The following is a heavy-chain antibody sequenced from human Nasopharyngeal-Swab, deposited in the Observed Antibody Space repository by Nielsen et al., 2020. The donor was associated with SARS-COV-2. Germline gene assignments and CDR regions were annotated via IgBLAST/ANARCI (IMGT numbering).Heavy chain of an antibody. CDR1: GFTFSSYS. V-gene: IGHV3-21*01. D-gene: IGHD1-26*01. CDR3: ARSVGSFYGQGAFDI. Sequence: GESLKISCAASGFTFSSYSMNWVRQAPGKGLEWVSSISSSGSYIYYADSVKGRFTISRDNAKNSLYLQMNSLRAEDTAVYYCARSVGSFYGQGAFDIWGQGTMVTVSS. J-gene: IGHJ3*02. CDR2: ISSSGSYI.